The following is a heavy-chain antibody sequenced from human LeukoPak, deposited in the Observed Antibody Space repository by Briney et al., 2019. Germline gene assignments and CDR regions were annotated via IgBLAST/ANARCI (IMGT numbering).Heavy chain of an antibody. Sequence: GGSLRLSCAASGFTFSSYEMNWVRQAPGKGLEWVAVISSDGSNKYYADSVKGRFTIARDNSKNTLYLQMNGLRAEDTAVYYCAKDRSCSGSSCNVGSWGQGTMVTVSS. J-gene: IGHJ3*01. CDR2: ISSDGSNK. D-gene: IGHD2-2*01. CDR3: AKDRSCSGSSCNVGS. CDR1: GFTFSSYE. V-gene: IGHV3-30-3*01.